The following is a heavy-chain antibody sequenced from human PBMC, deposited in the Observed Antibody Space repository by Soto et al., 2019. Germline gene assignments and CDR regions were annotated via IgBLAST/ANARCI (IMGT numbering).Heavy chain of an antibody. CDR3: TTGVGITKRYYFDY. CDR2: IKSKTDGGTT. D-gene: IGHD3-10*01. V-gene: IGHV3-15*01. Sequence: GGSLRLSCAASGFTFSNAWMSWVRQAPGKGLEWVGRIKSKTDGGTTDYAAPVKGRFTISRDDSKNTLYLQMNSLKTEDTAVYYCTTGVGITKRYYFDYWGQGTLVTVSS. CDR1: GFTFSNAW. J-gene: IGHJ4*02.